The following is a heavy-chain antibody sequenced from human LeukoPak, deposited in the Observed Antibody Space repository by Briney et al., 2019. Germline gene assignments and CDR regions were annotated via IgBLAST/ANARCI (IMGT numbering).Heavy chain of an antibody. CDR1: GGSISSYY. D-gene: IGHD3-10*01. J-gene: IGHJ6*02. CDR2: IYYSVST. Sequence: SETLSLTCTVSGGSISSYYWSWIRQPPGKGLEWIGYIYYSVSTNYNPSLKSRVTISVDTSKNQFSLKLSSVTAADTAVYYCARSPRRMVRGVIYYYYGMDVWGQGTTVTVSS. V-gene: IGHV4-59*01. CDR3: ARSPRRMVRGVIYYYYGMDV.